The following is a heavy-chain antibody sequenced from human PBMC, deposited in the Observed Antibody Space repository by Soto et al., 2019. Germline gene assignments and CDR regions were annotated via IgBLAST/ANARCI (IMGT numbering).Heavy chain of an antibody. D-gene: IGHD3-10*01. CDR2: IYSGGTT. CDR1: GITVSSNY. Sequence: VQLVESGGGLVQPGGSLRLSCAASGITVSSNYMSWVRQAPGKGLEWVSIIYSGGTTYYADSVKGRFTISRDSSKNTLYLQIVSLSPEDSALYYCARDRALPESWYFDFWGRGTLVTVSS. V-gene: IGHV3-53*04. CDR3: ARDRALPESWYFDF. J-gene: IGHJ2*01.